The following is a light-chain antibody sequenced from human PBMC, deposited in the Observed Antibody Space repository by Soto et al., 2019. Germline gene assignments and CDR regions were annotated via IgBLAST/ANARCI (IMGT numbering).Light chain of an antibody. Sequence: EVVLTQSPGTLSLSPWDRASLSCRASQSISSSTYLAWYQVKPGQSPRLLMYDAASRATGIPDRFSGSGSGADFTLTISRLEPEDFAVYYCQQYGSSPITFGQGTRLEIK. J-gene: IGKJ5*01. CDR3: QQYGSSPIT. CDR2: DAA. CDR1: QSISSSTY. V-gene: IGKV3-20*01.